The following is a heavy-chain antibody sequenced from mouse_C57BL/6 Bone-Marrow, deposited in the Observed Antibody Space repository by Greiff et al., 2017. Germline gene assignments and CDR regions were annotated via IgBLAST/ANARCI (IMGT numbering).Heavy chain of an antibody. CDR3: ARSFSGPAWFAY. Sequence: VHLVESGAELAKPGASVKLSCKASGYPFTSYWMHWVNQRPGQGLEWIGYINPSSGYPKYNQKFKDKATLTADKSSSTAYMQLSSLTYEDSAVYYCARSFSGPAWFAYWGQGTLVTVSA. CDR1: GYPFTSYW. V-gene: IGHV1-7*01. CDR2: INPSSGYP. J-gene: IGHJ3*01.